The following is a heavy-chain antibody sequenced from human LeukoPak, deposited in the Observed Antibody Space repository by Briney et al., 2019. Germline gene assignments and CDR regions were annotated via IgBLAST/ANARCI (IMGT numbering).Heavy chain of an antibody. J-gene: IGHJ4*02. D-gene: IGHD2-21*02. CDR3: AKDILRGGDGVDY. Sequence: GGSLRLSCAASGFTFDDYAMHWVRQAPGKGLEWVSLISWDGGSTYYADSVKGRFTISRDNSKNSLYLQMNSLRAEDTALYYCAKDILRGGDGVDYWGQGTLVTVSS. V-gene: IGHV3-43D*03. CDR1: GFTFDDYA. CDR2: ISWDGGST.